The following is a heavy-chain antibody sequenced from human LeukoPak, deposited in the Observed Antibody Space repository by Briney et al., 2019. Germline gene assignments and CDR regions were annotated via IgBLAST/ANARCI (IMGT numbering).Heavy chain of an antibody. J-gene: IGHJ4*02. CDR2: IYWDDGK. CDR1: GFSLNTRGMG. V-gene: IGHV2-5*02. CDR3: AHRGPDYGDYAFDS. D-gene: IGHD4-17*01. Sequence: SGPTLVKPTQTLTLTCTFSGFSLNTRGMGVAWIRQPPGKALEWLALIYWDDGKRYNPSLRTRLTITKDTSQNQVVLTLTNMDPVDIATYFCAHRGPDYGDYAFDSWGQGSLVTVSS.